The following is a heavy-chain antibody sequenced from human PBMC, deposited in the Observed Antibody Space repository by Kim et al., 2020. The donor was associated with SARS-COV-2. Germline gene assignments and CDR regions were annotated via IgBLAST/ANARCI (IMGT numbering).Heavy chain of an antibody. D-gene: IGHD3-22*01. CDR1: GFTFSSYG. J-gene: IGHJ4*02. CDR3: AKERPYYDSSGYLGDY. Sequence: GGSLRLSCAASGFTFSSYGMHWVRQAPGKGLEWVAVISYDGSNKYYADSVKGRFTISRDNSKNTLYLQMNSLRAEDTAVYYCAKERPYYDSSGYLGDYWGQGTLVTVSS. CDR2: ISYDGSNK. V-gene: IGHV3-30*18.